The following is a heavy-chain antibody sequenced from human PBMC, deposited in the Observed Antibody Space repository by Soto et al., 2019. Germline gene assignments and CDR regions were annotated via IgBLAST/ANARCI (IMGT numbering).Heavy chain of an antibody. D-gene: IGHD3-22*01. CDR1: GFTFSDYY. CDR3: ARDLGYYASSGYFDY. V-gene: IGHV3-11*01. J-gene: IGHJ4*02. CDR2: IDSSGSII. Sequence: PVGSLRLSCAASGFTFSDYYMSWIRQAPVKGLEWVSYIDSSGSIIYYADSVKGRFTISRDNAKNSLYLQMNSLRAEDTAVYYCARDLGYYASSGYFDYWGQGTLVTVSS.